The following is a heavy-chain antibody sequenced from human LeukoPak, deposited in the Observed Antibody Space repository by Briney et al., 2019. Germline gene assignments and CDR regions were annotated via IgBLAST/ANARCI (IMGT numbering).Heavy chain of an antibody. V-gene: IGHV3-23*01. CDR1: GFSFSTYA. J-gene: IGHJ4*02. CDR2: INNSGGTT. D-gene: IGHD4-17*01. Sequence: GGSLRLSCAASGFSFSTYAMSWVRQAPGKGLEWVSSINNSGGTTYFADSVKGRFTISRDNSKNTLYLQMNSLRAEDTAVYYCAKDFGFYGEDVDYWGQGTLVTVSS. CDR3: AKDFGFYGEDVDY.